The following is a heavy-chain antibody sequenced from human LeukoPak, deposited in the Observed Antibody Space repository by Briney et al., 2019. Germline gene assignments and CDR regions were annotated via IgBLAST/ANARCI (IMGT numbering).Heavy chain of an antibody. J-gene: IGHJ4*02. V-gene: IGHV4-59*01. CDR2: IHYSGST. Sequence: PSETLSLTCTVSGGSISNYYCRWTRQPPGKGLEWIGYIHYSGSTKYNPSLKSRLTISVDTSKNQFSLKLSSVTAVDTAVYYCARYSGTYYHYWGQGTLVTVSS. CDR1: GGSISNYY. D-gene: IGHD1-26*01. CDR3: ARYSGTYYHY.